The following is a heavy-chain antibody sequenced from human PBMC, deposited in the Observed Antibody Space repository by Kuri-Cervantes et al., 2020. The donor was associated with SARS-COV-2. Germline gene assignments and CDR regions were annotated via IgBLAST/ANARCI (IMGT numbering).Heavy chain of an antibody. CDR1: GSTFSSYG. CDR3: AKLASHSGFYYYYGRDV. V-gene: IGHV3-30*18. D-gene: IGHD2-21*01. J-gene: IGHJ6*02. Sequence: GGSRRPSGAASGSTFSSYGMHWFRQAPGKGLEWVAVISYEGSNKYYAESVKGRFTISRDNSKNTLYQQMNSLRAEDTAVYYCAKLASHSGFYYYYGRDVWGQGTTVTVSS. CDR2: ISYEGSNK.